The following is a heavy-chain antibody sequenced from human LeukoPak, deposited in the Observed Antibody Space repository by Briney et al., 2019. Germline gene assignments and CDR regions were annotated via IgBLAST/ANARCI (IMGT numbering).Heavy chain of an antibody. CDR2: IYYSGST. J-gene: IGHJ5*02. D-gene: IGHD4-23*01. Sequence: SETLSLTCTVSGGSISSSSYYWGWIRQPPGKGLEWIGSIYYSGSTYYNPSLKSRVTISVDTSKNQFSLKLSSVTAADTAVYYCARDPTVAGDWFDPWGQGTLVTVSS. CDR3: ARDPTVAGDWFDP. CDR1: GGSISSSSYY. V-gene: IGHV4-39*07.